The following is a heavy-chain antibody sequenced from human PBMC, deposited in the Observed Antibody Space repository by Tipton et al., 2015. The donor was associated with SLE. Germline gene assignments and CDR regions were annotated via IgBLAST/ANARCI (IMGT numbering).Heavy chain of an antibody. CDR2: ISTSGST. J-gene: IGHJ3*02. V-gene: IGHV4-61*02. CDR1: GGSISSGSYY. D-gene: IGHD3-10*01. CDR3: ARASGSGSSYAFDI. Sequence: TLSLTCTVSGGSISSGSYYWSWIRQPAGKGLEWIGRISTSGSTNYNPSLKSRVTISVDTSKNQFSLKLSSVTAADTAVYYCARASGSGSSYAFDIWGQGTMVTVSS.